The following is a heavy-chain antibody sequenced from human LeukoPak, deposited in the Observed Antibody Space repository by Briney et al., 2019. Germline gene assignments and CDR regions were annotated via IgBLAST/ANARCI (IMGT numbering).Heavy chain of an antibody. CDR3: VRVRYCSSTNCHGGWFDP. J-gene: IGHJ5*02. Sequence: PGGSLRLPCAASGFAFSNYEMNWVRQAPGKGLEWVSYISPSGGTITYADSVKGRFTISRDNAKNSLYLQMNSLGAEDTAVYYCVRVRYCSSTNCHGGWFDPWGQGTLVTVSS. D-gene: IGHD2-2*01. CDR2: ISPSGGTI. V-gene: IGHV3-48*03. CDR1: GFAFSNYE.